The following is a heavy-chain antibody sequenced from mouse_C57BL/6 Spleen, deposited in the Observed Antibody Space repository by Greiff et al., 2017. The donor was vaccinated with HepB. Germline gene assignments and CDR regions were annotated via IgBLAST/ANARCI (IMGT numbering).Heavy chain of an antibody. J-gene: IGHJ4*01. CDR3: ARRGVRGAMDY. CDR1: GFTFSDYY. V-gene: IGHV5-16*01. Sequence: EVKLVESEGGLVQPGSSMKLSCTASGFTFSDYYMAWVRQVPEKGLEWVANINYDGSSTYYLDSLKSRFIISRDNAKNILYLQMSSLKSEDTATYYCARRGVRGAMDYWGQGTSVTVSS. CDR2: INYDGSST. D-gene: IGHD2-14*01.